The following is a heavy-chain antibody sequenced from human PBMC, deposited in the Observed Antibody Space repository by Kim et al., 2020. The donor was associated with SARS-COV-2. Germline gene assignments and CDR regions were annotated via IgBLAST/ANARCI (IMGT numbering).Heavy chain of an antibody. V-gene: IGHV4-39*07. CDR3: ARVVWELLGPLDY. J-gene: IGHJ4*02. D-gene: IGHD1-26*01. Sequence: YNPPLRSRVPISVDTSKNQFSLKLSSVTAADTAVYYCARVVWELLGPLDYWGQGTLVTVSS.